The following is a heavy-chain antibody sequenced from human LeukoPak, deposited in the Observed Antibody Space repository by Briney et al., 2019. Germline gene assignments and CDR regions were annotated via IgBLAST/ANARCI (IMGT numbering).Heavy chain of an antibody. CDR1: EFTFSSYA. CDR2: ISGSGVSGSGGSA. CDR3: AEFVTNAVDY. V-gene: IGHV3-23*01. J-gene: IGHJ4*02. D-gene: IGHD4-17*01. Sequence: GGSLRLSCVAYEFTFSSYAMSWVRQAPGKGLEWVSGISGSGVSGSGGSANYADSVKGRFTISRDNSKNTLYLQMNSLRVEDTAVYYCAEFVTNAVDYWGQGTLVAVYS.